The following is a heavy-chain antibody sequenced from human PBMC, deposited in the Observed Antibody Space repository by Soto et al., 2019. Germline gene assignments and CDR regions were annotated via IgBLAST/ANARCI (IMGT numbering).Heavy chain of an antibody. Sequence: QVPLVQSGAEVKKPGSSVKVSCKASGDTFSSYAISWVRQAPGQGLEWMGNIIPIFGTTYYPPKFQDRITITADISTTTIYMELTTLKYADTAIYYCARNLEGFTLTLDDWGQGTLVTVSS. CDR1: GDTFSSYA. D-gene: IGHD3-3*01. CDR2: IIPIFGTT. J-gene: IGHJ4*02. CDR3: ARNLEGFTLTLDD. V-gene: IGHV1-69*06.